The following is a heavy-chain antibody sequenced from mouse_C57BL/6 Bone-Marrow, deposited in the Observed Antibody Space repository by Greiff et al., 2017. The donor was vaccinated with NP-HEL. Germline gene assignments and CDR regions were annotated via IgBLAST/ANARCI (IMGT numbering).Heavy chain of an antibody. Sequence: DVQLVESGGDLVKPGGSLKLSCAASGFTFSSYGMSWVRQTPDKRLEWVATISSGGSYTYYPDSVKGRFTISRDNAKNTLYLQMSSLKSEDTAMYYCARGSSYPAWFAYWGQGTLVTVSA. CDR1: GFTFSSYG. J-gene: IGHJ3*01. CDR2: ISSGGSYT. CDR3: ARGSSYPAWFAY. V-gene: IGHV5-6*01. D-gene: IGHD1-1*01.